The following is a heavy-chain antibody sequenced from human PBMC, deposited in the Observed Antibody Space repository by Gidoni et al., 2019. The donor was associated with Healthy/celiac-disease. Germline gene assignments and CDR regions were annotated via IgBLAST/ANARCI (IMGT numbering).Heavy chain of an antibody. D-gene: IGHD3-22*01. CDR1: GFTFSRDW. CDR2: IKKDGSEK. V-gene: IGHV3-7*03. CDR3: ARDYYYDSSGYWGY. J-gene: IGHJ4*02. Sequence: EVQLVESGGGLVQPGGSLRLSCASSGFTFSRDWMSWVRQAPGKGLEWVANIKKDGSEKYYVDSVKGRFTISRDNAKNSLYLQMNSLRAEDTAVYYCARDYYYDSSGYWGYWGQGTLVTVSS.